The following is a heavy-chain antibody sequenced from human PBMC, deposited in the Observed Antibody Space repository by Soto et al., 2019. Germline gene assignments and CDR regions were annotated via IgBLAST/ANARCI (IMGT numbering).Heavy chain of an antibody. CDR2: IKQDGSEK. D-gene: IGHD2-15*01. CDR3: ARRAGPYCSGGSCSYYMDV. V-gene: IGHV3-7*01. CDR1: GFTFSSYW. Sequence: GGSLRLSCAASGFTFSSYWMSWVRQAPGKGLEWVANIKQDGSEKYYVDSLKGRFTISRDNAKNSLYLQMNSLRAEDTAVYYCARRAGPYCSGGSCSYYMDVWGKGTTVTVSS. J-gene: IGHJ6*03.